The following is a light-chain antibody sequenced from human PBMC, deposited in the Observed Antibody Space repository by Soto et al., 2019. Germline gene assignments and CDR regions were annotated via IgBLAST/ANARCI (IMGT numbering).Light chain of an antibody. CDR1: QSIGKY. Sequence: DIQMTQSPSSLSASVGDRVTITCRASQSIGKYLNWYQQKPREAPNLLIYAASILQSGVPSRFSGSSSGTDFTLTITSLQPEDFATYYCHQTYGTTRTFGQGTKVEIK. CDR3: HQTYGTTRT. J-gene: IGKJ1*01. CDR2: AAS. V-gene: IGKV1-39*01.